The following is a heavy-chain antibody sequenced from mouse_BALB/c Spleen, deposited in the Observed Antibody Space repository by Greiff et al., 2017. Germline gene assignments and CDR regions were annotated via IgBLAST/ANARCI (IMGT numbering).Heavy chain of an antibody. CDR2: ISSGGGST. J-gene: IGHJ2*01. V-gene: IGHV5-12-1*01. D-gene: IGHD2-3*01. Sequence: EVMLVESGGGLVKPGGSLKLSCAASGFAFSSYDMSWVRQTPEKRLEWVAYISSGGGSTYYPDTVKGRFTISRDNAKNTLYLQMSSLKSEDTAMYYCSRGGYSVLYCFDYWGQGTTLTVSS. CDR3: SRGGYSVLYCFDY. CDR1: GFAFSSYD.